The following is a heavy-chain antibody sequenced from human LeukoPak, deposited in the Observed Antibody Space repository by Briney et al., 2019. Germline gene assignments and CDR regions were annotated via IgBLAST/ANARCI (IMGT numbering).Heavy chain of an antibody. J-gene: IGHJ4*02. D-gene: IGHD3-22*01. V-gene: IGHV4-38-2*01. CDR3: ARQGGYDSSGYLDF. Sequence: PSETLSLTCAVSGYSISSGYYWGWIRQPPGKGLEWIGSIYHSGSTYYNPSLKSRVTISVDTSKNQFSLKLSSVTAADTAVCYCARQGGYDSSGYLDFWGQGTLVTVSS. CDR1: GYSISSGYY. CDR2: IYHSGST.